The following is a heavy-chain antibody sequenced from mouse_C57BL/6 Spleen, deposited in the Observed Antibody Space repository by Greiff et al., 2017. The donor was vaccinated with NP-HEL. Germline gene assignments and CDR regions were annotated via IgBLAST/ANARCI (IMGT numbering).Heavy chain of an antibody. V-gene: IGHV1-82*01. Sequence: QVQLQQSGPELVKPGASVKISCKASGYAFSSSWMNWVKQRPGKGLEWIGRIYPGDGNTNYNGKFKGKATLTADKSSSTAYMQLSSLTSEDSAVYFCARERRYYGNFHFDYWGQGTTLTVSS. CDR3: ARERRYYGNFHFDY. CDR1: GYAFSSSW. CDR2: IYPGDGNT. J-gene: IGHJ2*01. D-gene: IGHD2-1*01.